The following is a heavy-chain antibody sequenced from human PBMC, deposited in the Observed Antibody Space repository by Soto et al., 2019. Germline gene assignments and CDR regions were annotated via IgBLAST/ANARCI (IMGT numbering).Heavy chain of an antibody. D-gene: IGHD2-2*01. CDR2: ISHDGSNK. CDR3: AKGQHCSSTSCYFYYYGMDV. CDR1: GFIFNTYD. J-gene: IGHJ6*02. V-gene: IGHV3-30*18. Sequence: QVQLVESGGGVVQPGRSLRLSCAASGFIFNTYDMHWVRQAPGKGLEWVAVISHDGSNKYYADSVKGRLTISRDNSKKILYLQMNSLRPEDTAVYYCAKGQHCSSTSCYFYYYGMDVWGQGTKVAVSS.